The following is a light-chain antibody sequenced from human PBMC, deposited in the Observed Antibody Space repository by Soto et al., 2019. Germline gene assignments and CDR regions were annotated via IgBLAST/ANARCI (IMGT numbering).Light chain of an antibody. V-gene: IGLV2-11*01. CDR2: DVT. CDR3: GSYAGSYTYV. CDR1: NSDVGTFYF. Sequence: SALTQPRSVSGSPGQSVTISCTGTNSDVGTFYFVPWYQQYPDKGPKLIIYDVTERPSGVPDRFSGSKSGNTASLTISGLQAEDEADYYCGSYAGSYTYVFGSGTKVTVL. J-gene: IGLJ1*01.